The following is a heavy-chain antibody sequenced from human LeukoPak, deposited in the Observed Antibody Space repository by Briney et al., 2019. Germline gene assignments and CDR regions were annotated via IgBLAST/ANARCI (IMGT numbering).Heavy chain of an antibody. Sequence: GGSLRLSCAASGFTFSSYAMHWVRQAPGKGLEWVAVISYDGSYKYYADSVKGRFTISTDNSKNTLYLQMNSLRDEDTAVYYCARGGGYGYSGYDYFDFWGQGTLVTVSS. J-gene: IGHJ4*02. D-gene: IGHD5-12*01. CDR1: GFTFSSYA. CDR3: ARGGGYGYSGYDYFDF. V-gene: IGHV3-30*04. CDR2: ISYDGSYK.